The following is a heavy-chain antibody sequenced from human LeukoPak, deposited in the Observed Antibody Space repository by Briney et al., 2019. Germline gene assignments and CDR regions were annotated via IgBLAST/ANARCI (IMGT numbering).Heavy chain of an antibody. CDR2: ISWNSGSI. Sequence: PGGSLRLSCAASGFTFDDYAMHWVRQAPGKGLKWVSGISWNSGSIRYADSVKGRFTISRDSAKNSLYLQMNSLRAEDTAVYYCARVGSGSSYRPFDYWGQGTLVTVSS. V-gene: IGHV3-9*01. J-gene: IGHJ4*02. D-gene: IGHD3-10*01. CDR3: ARVGSGSSYRPFDY. CDR1: GFTFDDYA.